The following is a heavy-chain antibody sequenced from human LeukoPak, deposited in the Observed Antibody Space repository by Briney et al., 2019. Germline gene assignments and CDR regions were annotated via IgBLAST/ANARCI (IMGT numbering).Heavy chain of an antibody. CDR2: IYSGGT. Sequence: GGSLRLSCAASGFTVSSSYMSWIRQAPGKGLEWVSVIYSGGTYYADSVKGRFTISRDDSKNTLSLQMNSLRVEDTAVYHCARDLAWGAFDYWGQGTLVTVSS. J-gene: IGHJ4*02. CDR1: GFTVSSSY. D-gene: IGHD7-27*01. CDR3: ARDLAWGAFDY. V-gene: IGHV3-53*01.